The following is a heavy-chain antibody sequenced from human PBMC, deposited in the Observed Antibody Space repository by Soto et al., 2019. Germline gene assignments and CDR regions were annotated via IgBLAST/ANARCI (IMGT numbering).Heavy chain of an antibody. D-gene: IGHD6-13*01. CDR1: GDSIGSGDW. CDR2: IFHSGTT. V-gene: IGHV4-4*02. CDR3: ARYSEASGTYYFDY. Sequence: PSETLSLTCAVSGDSIGSGDWWTWVRQPPGERLEWIGEIFHSGTTNYNPSLKSRVTISVDKSKNQFSLKLSSVTAADTGVYYCARYSEASGTYYFDYWGQGTLVTVPQ. J-gene: IGHJ4*01.